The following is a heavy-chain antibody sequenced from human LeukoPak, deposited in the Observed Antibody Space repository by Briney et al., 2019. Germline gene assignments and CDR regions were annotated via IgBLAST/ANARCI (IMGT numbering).Heavy chain of an antibody. CDR3: AGGNIVVVPAAIVGNWFDP. CDR2: INHSGST. V-gene: IGHV4-34*01. Sequence: SETLSLTCAVYGGSFSGYYWSWIRQPPGKGLEWIGEINHSGSTNYNPSLKSRVTISVDTSKNQFSLKLGSVTAADTAVYYCAGGNIVVVPAAIVGNWFDPWGQGTLVTVSS. D-gene: IGHD2-2*01. J-gene: IGHJ5*02. CDR1: GGSFSGYY.